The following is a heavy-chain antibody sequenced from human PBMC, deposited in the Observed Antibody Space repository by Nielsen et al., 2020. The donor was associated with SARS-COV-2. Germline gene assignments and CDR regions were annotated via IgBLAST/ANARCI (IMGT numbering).Heavy chain of an antibody. D-gene: IGHD5-12*01. V-gene: IGHV3-48*03. CDR3: ARGATIGGP. Sequence: GESLKISCAASGFTFSSYAMSWVRQAPGKGLEWVSYISSSGSTIYYADSVKGRFTISRDNAKNSLYLQMNSLRAEDTAVYYCARGATIGGPWGQGTLVTVSS. J-gene: IGHJ5*02. CDR1: GFTFSSYA. CDR2: ISSSGSTI.